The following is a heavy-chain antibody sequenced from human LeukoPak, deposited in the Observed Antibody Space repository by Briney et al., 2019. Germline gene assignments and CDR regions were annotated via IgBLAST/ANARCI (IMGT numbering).Heavy chain of an antibody. Sequence: SETLSLTCAVYGGSFSGYYWSWIRQPPGKGLEWIGEINHSGSTNYNPSLKSRVTISVDTSKNQFPLKLSSVTAADTAVYYCARGRTNYYGSHYYYYYYMDVWGKGTTVTVSS. CDR1: GGSFSGYY. V-gene: IGHV4-34*01. CDR2: INHSGST. CDR3: ARGRTNYYGSHYYYYYYMDV. D-gene: IGHD3-10*01. J-gene: IGHJ6*03.